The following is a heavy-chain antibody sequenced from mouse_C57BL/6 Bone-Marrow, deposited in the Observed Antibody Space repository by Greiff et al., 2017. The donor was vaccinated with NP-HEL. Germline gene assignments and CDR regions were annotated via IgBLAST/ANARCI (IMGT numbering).Heavy chain of an antibody. J-gene: IGHJ2*01. Sequence: QVQLKQSGPELVKPGASVKISCKASGYAFSSSWMNWVKQRPGKGLEWIGRMYPGDGDTNYNGKFKGKATLTADKSSSTAYMQLSSLTSEDSAVYFCARHTPFDYWGQGTTLTVSS. D-gene: IGHD3-1*01. CDR2: MYPGDGDT. V-gene: IGHV1-82*01. CDR1: GYAFSSSW. CDR3: ARHTPFDY.